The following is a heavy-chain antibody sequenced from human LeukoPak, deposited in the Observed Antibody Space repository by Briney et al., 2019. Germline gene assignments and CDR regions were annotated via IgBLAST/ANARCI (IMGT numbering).Heavy chain of an antibody. CDR1: GGSFSGYY. D-gene: IGHD6-6*01. CDR2: INHSGST. CDR3: ARDVGQLAGLT. J-gene: IGHJ5*02. V-gene: IGHV4-34*01. Sequence: PSETLSLTCAVYGGSFSGYYWSWIRQPPGKGLEWIGEINHSGSTNYNPSLKSRVTMSVDTSKNHFSLKLSSVTAADTAVYYCARDVGQLAGLTWGQGTLVTVSS.